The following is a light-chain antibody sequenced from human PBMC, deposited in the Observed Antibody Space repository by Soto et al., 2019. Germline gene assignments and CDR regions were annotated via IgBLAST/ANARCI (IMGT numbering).Light chain of an antibody. V-gene: IGKV1-9*01. CDR2: AAS. CDR1: QGINSY. Sequence: DVQLTQSPSFLSASVGDRVTITCRASQGINSYLAWYQQKPGKVPKLLIYAASTLQSGVPSRFSGSGFGTEFTLTISSLQPEDFATYYCQQINSYPSTFGQGTRLEIK. J-gene: IGKJ5*01. CDR3: QQINSYPST.